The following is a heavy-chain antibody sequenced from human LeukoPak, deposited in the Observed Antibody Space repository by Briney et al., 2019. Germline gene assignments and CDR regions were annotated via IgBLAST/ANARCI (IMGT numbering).Heavy chain of an antibody. D-gene: IGHD3-9*01. CDR2: ITGSGTNR. CDR1: GFTFSNYA. Sequence: GGSLRLSCVASGFTFSNYAMSWVRHAPGKGLEWGSAITGSGTNRYYADSLKSRFTTSRDNSKNTVFLQMNSLRHEDTAIYYCVIWGDYDVLTAYYVPDFWGQGTLVTVSS. J-gene: IGHJ4*02. CDR3: VIWGDYDVLTAYYVPDF. V-gene: IGHV3-23*01.